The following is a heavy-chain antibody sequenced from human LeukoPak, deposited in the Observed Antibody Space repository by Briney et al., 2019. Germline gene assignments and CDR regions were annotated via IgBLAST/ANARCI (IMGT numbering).Heavy chain of an antibody. J-gene: IGHJ4*02. Sequence: GGSLRLSCAAPGFTFSSYAMNWVRQAPGKGLEWVSAISGSGSSTYYADSVKGRFTISRDNSKNTQYLQMNSLRAEDTAVYYCPKDRSYDFWSGYSGVGDYWGQGTLVTVSS. CDR1: GFTFSSYA. CDR3: PKDRSYDFWSGYSGVGDY. CDR2: ISGSGSST. D-gene: IGHD3-3*01. V-gene: IGHV3-23*01.